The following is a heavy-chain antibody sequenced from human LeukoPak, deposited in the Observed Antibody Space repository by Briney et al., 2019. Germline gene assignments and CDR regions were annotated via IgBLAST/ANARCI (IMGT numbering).Heavy chain of an antibody. CDR1: GFTFSSSW. CDR2: IREDGSEK. V-gene: IGHV3-7*03. J-gene: IGHJ2*01. D-gene: IGHD3-10*01. Sequence: GGSLRLSCAASGFTFSSSWMTWVRQAPGKGLEWVASIREDGSEKTSVDSVKGRFTISRDNAKNSLYLQMNSLRPEDTALYYCAKNTVVLWFGGAGFDLWGRGTLVTVSS. CDR3: AKNTVVLWFGGAGFDL.